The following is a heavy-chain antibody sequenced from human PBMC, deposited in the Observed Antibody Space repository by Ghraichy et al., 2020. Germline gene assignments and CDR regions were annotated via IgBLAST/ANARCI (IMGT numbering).Heavy chain of an antibody. CDR2: IYHSGST. V-gene: IGHV4-4*02. CDR1: AGSISSSNW. Sequence: SETLSLTCAVSAGSISSSNWWSWVRQPPGKGLEWIGEIYHSGSTNYNPSLKSRVTISVDKSKNQFSLKLSSVTAADTAIYYCARDSLGATDLAWFDRWGQGTLVTVSS. D-gene: IGHD1-26*01. J-gene: IGHJ5*02. CDR3: ARDSLGATDLAWFDR.